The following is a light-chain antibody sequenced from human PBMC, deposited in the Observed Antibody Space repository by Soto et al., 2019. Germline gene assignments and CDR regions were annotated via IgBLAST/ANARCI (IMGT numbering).Light chain of an antibody. V-gene: IGKV3-20*01. J-gene: IGKJ4*01. CDR3: QQYDSSLGLT. Sequence: EIVLTQSPGTLSFSPGERATLSFRASQSVSSSYLAWYQQKPGQAPRLLIYGPSSRATGIPHRFSGSGSGTAFTITISTPEPEDFEVYYCQQYDSSLGLTFGGGTKVEIK. CDR1: QSVSSSY. CDR2: GPS.